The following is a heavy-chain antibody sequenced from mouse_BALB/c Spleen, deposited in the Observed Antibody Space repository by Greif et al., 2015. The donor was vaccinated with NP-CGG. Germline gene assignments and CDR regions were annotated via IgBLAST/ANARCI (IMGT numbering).Heavy chain of an antibody. Sequence: QVQLQQSGAELAKPGASVKMSCKASGYTFTSYWMHWVKQRPGQGLEWIGYINPSTGYTEYNQKFKDKATLTADKSSSTAYMQLSSLTSEDSAVYYCARSSSGPLYYAMDYWGQGTSVTVSS. J-gene: IGHJ4*01. CDR2: INPSTGYT. D-gene: IGHD3-1*01. V-gene: IGHV1-7*01. CDR1: GYTFTSYW. CDR3: ARSSSGPLYYAMDY.